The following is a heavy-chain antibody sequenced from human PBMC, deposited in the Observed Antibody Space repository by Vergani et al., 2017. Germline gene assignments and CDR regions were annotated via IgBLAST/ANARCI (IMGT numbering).Heavy chain of an antibody. CDR3: ARDSRGSSGYYSRDY. CDR2: INPNSGGT. Sequence: QVQLVQSGAEVKKPGASVKVSCKASGYTFTGYYMHWVRQAPGQGLEWMGWINPNSGGTNYAQKFQVRVTITADKSTSTVYMEVSSLRSEDTAVYYCARDSRGSSGYYSRDYWGQGTLVTVSS. V-gene: IGHV1-2*02. CDR1: GYTFTGYY. J-gene: IGHJ4*02. D-gene: IGHD3-22*01.